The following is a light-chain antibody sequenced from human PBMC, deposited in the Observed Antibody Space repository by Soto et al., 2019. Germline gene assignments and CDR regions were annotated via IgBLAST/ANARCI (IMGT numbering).Light chain of an antibody. CDR3: QQVNSYPLT. Sequence: DIQLTQSPPFLSASVGDRGTIICRASQGISRFLAWYQQKPGKAPKLLIYGASTVERGVPSRFSGSGSGAEFTLTISSLQPEDFATYYCQQVNSYPLTFGPGTKVDIK. CDR2: GAS. CDR1: QGISRF. J-gene: IGKJ3*01. V-gene: IGKV1-9*01.